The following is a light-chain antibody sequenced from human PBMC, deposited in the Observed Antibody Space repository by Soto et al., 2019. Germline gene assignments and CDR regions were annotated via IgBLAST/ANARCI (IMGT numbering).Light chain of an antibody. CDR3: QTWGTGIHVV. CDR2: VDTDGSH. Sequence: QTVVTQSPSASASLGASVKLTCTLSSGLSSYAIAWHQQQPEKGPRYLMKVDTDGSHIKGDGIPDRFSGSSSGAERYLTISSLQSEDEADYYCQTWGTGIHVVFGGGTKLTVL. J-gene: IGLJ2*01. CDR1: SGLSSYA. V-gene: IGLV4-69*01.